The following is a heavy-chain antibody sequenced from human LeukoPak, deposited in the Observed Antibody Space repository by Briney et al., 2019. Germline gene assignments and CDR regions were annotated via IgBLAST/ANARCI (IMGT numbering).Heavy chain of an antibody. V-gene: IGHV1-46*01. CDR1: GYTFTSYY. CDR2: INPSGGST. J-gene: IGHJ4*02. Sequence: ASVEVSCMASGYTFTSYYMHWVRQAPGQGLKWMGIINPSGGSTSYAQKFQGRVTMTRDMSTSTVYMELSSLRSEDTAVYYCARGRGRRDGYVDYWGQGTLVTVSS. D-gene: IGHD5-24*01. CDR3: ARGRGRRDGYVDY.